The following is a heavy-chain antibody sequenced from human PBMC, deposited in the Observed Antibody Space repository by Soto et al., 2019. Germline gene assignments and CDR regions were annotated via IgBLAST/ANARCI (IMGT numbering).Heavy chain of an antibody. J-gene: IGHJ4*02. CDR2: IYYSGST. V-gene: IGHV4-59*08. Sequence: SETLSLTCTVSGGSISSYYWSWIRQPPGKGLEWIGYIYYSGSTNYNPSLKSRVTISVDTSKNQFSLKLSSVTAADTAVYYCARTYYYDSSGPNPENYFDYWGQGTLVTVS. CDR3: ARTYYYDSSGPNPENYFDY. CDR1: GGSISSYY. D-gene: IGHD3-22*01.